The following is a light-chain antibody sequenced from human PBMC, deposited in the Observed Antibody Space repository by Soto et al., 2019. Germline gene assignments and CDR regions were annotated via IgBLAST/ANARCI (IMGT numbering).Light chain of an antibody. V-gene: IGLV2-8*01. Sequence: QSALSHPPSASWSPGHLVTISCTGTSSDVGGYDYVSWYQQHPGKAPKLMIYEVTIRPSGVSDRFSGSKSGNTASLTVSGLQAEDEADYYCSSYTGGNPYYVFGTGTKVTAL. CDR2: EVT. CDR1: SSDVGGYDY. CDR3: SSYTGGNPYYV. J-gene: IGLJ1*01.